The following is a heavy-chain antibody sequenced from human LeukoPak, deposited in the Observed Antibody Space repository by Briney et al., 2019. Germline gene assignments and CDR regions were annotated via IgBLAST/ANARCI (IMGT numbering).Heavy chain of an antibody. Sequence: VASVKVSCKASGYTFTGYYMHWVRQAPGQGLEWMGWINPNSGGTNYAQKFQGRVTMTEDTSTDTAYMELSSLRSEDTAVYYCATATYSYDRYFDYWGQGTLVTVSS. CDR2: INPNSGGT. D-gene: IGHD5-18*01. CDR1: GYTFTGYY. J-gene: IGHJ4*02. CDR3: ATATYSYDRYFDY. V-gene: IGHV1-2*02.